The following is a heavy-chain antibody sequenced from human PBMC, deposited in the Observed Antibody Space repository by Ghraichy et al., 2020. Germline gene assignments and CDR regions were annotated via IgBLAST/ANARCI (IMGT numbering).Heavy chain of an antibody. D-gene: IGHD6-13*01. Sequence: GGSLRLSCAASGFTFSAYHMNWVRQAPGKGMEWIAHISTSSATIYYADSVEGRFTVSRDNAKNSLFLEMTSLTVEDTAVYYCARDPSSSSNWVYYFESWGRGTLVSVSS. CDR3: ARDPSSSSNWVYYFES. CDR2: ISTSSATI. J-gene: IGHJ4*02. V-gene: IGHV3-48*04. CDR1: GFTFSAYH.